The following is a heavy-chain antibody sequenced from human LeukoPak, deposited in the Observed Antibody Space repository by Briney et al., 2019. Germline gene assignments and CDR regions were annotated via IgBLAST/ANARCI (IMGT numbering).Heavy chain of an antibody. CDR1: GFTFDDYA. V-gene: IGHV3-9*01. J-gene: IGHJ3*02. D-gene: IGHD3-10*01. CDR2: ISWNSGSI. CDR3: AKDRLWFGELDAFDI. Sequence: GGSLRLSCAASGFTFDDYAMHWVRQAPGKGLEWVSGISWNSGSIGYADSVKGRFTISRDNAKNSLYLQMNSLRAEDTALYYCAKDRLWFGELDAFDIWGQGTMVTVSS.